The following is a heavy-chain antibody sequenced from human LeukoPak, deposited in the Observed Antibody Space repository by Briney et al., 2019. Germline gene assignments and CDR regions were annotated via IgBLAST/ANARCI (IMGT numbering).Heavy chain of an antibody. D-gene: IGHD2-2*01. CDR2: INPNSGGT. CDR1: GYTFTSYG. V-gene: IGHV1-2*02. CDR3: ARDIKVVPAAMREYYYYMDV. J-gene: IGHJ6*03. Sequence: ASVKVSCKASGYTFTSYGISWVRQAPGQGLEWMGWINPNSGGTNYAQKFQGRVTMTRDTSISTAYMELSRLRSDDTAVYYCARDIKVVPAAMREYYYYMDVWGKGTTVTVSS.